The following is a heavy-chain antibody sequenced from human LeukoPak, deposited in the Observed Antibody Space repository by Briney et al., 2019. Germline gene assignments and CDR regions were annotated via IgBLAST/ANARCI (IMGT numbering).Heavy chain of an antibody. V-gene: IGHV4-59*12. Sequence: SETLSLTCTVSGGSISTYYWSWIRQPPGKGLEWIGYIHYTGSTSYNPSLKSRVTMSVDTSKNQFSLKLTSVTAADTAVYYCARVNGFWSGYCDYWGQGTLVTVSS. CDR1: GGSISTYY. J-gene: IGHJ4*02. CDR2: IHYTGST. CDR3: ARVNGFWSGYCDY. D-gene: IGHD3-3*01.